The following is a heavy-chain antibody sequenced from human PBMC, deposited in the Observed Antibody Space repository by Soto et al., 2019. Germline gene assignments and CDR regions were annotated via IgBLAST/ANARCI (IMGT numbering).Heavy chain of an antibody. CDR1: GFKFRTYA. CDR3: TKRPMCAGDCWYFDD. V-gene: IGHV3-23*05. D-gene: IGHD2-21*02. J-gene: IGHJ4*02. Sequence: EVRLLESGGGSEQPGGSLRLSCAASGFKFRTYAMYGVRQAPGKGLEWVSAIDDGNSAYYADSVKGRFIISRDNSRNTVYLQMDGLRVEDTAIYFCTKRPMCAGDCWYFDDWGQGILVTVSS. CDR2: IDDGNSA.